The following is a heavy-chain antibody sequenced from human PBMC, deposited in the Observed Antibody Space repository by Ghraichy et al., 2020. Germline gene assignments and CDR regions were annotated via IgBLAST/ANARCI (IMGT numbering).Heavy chain of an antibody. J-gene: IGHJ4*02. CDR3: ARGPGSGSWTIDY. V-gene: IGHV3-30-3*01. CDR1: GFIFSTYS. CDR2: MSYDGSDT. D-gene: IGHD6-13*01. Sequence: GGSLRLSCVGSGFIFSTYSMHWVRQAPGKGLEWVALMSYDGSDTRYADSIRGRFNISRDNSKNTLYLQMDSLRVDYTALYFCARGPGSGSWTIDYWGRGTLVTVSS.